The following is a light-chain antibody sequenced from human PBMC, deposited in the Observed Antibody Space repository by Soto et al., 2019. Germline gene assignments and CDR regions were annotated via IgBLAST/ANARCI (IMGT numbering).Light chain of an antibody. CDR3: SSHPTNNTRV. V-gene: IGLV2-14*01. J-gene: IGLJ1*01. Sequence: QSVLTQPASVSGSPGQSIAISCTGTSSDIGAYNYVSWYQQHPGKAPKLMIHEVTNRPSGVSDRFSGSKSGNTASLTISGPQAADEPDYYCSSHPTNNTRVFGTGTKVPVL. CDR1: SSDIGAYNY. CDR2: EVT.